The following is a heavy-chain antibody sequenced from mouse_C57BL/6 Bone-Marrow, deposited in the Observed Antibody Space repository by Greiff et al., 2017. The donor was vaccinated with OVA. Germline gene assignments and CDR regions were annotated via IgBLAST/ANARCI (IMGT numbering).Heavy chain of an antibody. V-gene: IGHV5-9*01. CDR3: ARQNYGSSYDYAMDY. CDR1: GFTFSSYT. J-gene: IGHJ4*01. Sequence: EVKLVESGGGLVKPGGSLKLSCAASGFTFSSYTMSWVRQTPEKRLESVATISGGGGNTYYPDSVKGRFTISRDNAKNTLYLQMSSLRSEDTALYYCARQNYGSSYDYAMDYWGQGTSVTVSS. CDR2: ISGGGGNT. D-gene: IGHD1-1*01.